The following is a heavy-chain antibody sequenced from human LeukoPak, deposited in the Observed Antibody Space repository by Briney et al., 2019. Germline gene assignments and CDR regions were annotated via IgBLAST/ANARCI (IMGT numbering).Heavy chain of an antibody. CDR1: GFTFSNAW. J-gene: IGHJ5*02. D-gene: IGHD4-17*01. V-gene: IGHV3-15*01. CDR3: TTYGDYVWYWFDP. Sequence: GGSLRLSLAASGFTFSNAWMTWVRQAPGEGLEWVGRTKSKTDGGTTDYAAPVKGRFTISRDDSENTLYLQMNTLKTEDTAVYYCTTYGDYVWYWFDPWGQGTLVTVSS. CDR2: TKSKTDGGTT.